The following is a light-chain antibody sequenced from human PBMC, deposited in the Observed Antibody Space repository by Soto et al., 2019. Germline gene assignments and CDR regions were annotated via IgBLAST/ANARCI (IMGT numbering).Light chain of an antibody. CDR2: DAS. J-gene: IGKJ1*01. CDR3: QQRSNCWT. CDR1: QSVSTF. Sequence: EIVLTQSPATLSLSPGERAALSYRASQSVSTFSAWYQHKPGQAPRLLIYDASNRATGIPARFSGSGSGTDFTLTISSLEPEDFAVYYCQQRSNCWTFGQGTKVEIK. V-gene: IGKV3-11*01.